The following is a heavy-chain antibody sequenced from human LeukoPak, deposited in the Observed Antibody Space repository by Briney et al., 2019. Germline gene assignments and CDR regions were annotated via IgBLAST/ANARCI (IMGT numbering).Heavy chain of an antibody. D-gene: IGHD5-24*01. CDR3: ARAVDGGYKSALMDY. J-gene: IGHJ4*02. Sequence: GASVKVSCKASGYTFTSYGISWVRQAPGQGLEWMGWISAYNGNTNYAQKLQGRVTMTTDTSTSTAYMELRSLRSDDTAVYYCARAVDGGYKSALMDYWGQGTLVTVSS. CDR2: ISAYNGNT. CDR1: GYTFTSYG. V-gene: IGHV1-18*01.